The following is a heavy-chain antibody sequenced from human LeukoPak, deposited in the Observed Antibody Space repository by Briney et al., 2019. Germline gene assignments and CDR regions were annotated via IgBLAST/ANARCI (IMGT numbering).Heavy chain of an antibody. CDR3: ARDSGYSSSWAFDY. CDR1: GFTVSSNY. D-gene: IGHD6-13*01. V-gene: IGHV3-66*01. Sequence: PGGSLRLSCAASGFTVSSNYMSWVRQAPGKGLEWVSVIYSGGGTYYADSVKGRFTISRDNSKNTLYLQMNSLRAEDTAVYYCARDSGYSSSWAFDYWGQGTLVTVSS. J-gene: IGHJ4*02. CDR2: IYSGGGT.